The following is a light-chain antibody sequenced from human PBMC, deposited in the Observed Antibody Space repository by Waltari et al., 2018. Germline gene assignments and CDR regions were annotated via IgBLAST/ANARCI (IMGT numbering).Light chain of an antibody. CDR2: TNN. J-gene: IGLJ3*02. V-gene: IGLV1-47*01. Sequence: QSVLTQPPSASGTPGPRVTISCSGSSSKLGNGYVYWYQQLPGTAPKLLIYTNNQRPSGVPDRFSGSKSGTSASLAISGLRSEDEADYYCAAWDDSLSGRVFGGGTKLTVL. CDR3: AAWDDSLSGRV. CDR1: SSKLGNGY.